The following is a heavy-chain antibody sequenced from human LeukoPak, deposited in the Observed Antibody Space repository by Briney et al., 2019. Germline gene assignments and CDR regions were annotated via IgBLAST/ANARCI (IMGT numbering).Heavy chain of an antibody. V-gene: IGHV3-74*01. CDR3: NVRWGPNSDY. CDR2: IKTDGSIT. CDR1: GFSFSVYW. J-gene: IGHJ4*02. Sequence: SGGSLRLSCAASGFSFSVYWMHWVRQAPGKGPVWVSRIKTDGSITDYADSVKGRFTISRDNAKNTLYLQMNSLRAEDTAVYYCNVRWGPNSDYWGQGTLVTVSS. D-gene: IGHD7-27*01.